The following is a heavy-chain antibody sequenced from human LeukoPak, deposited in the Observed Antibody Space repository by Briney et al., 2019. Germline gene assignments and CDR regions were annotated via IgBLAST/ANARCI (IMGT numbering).Heavy chain of an antibody. CDR3: AREGRRGNFFDY. Sequence: GGSLRLSCAASGFTFSSYSMNWVRQAPGKGLEWVSSISSSSSYIYYADSVKGRFTISRDNAKNSLYLQMNSLRAEDTAVYYWAREGRRGNFFDYWGQGTLVTVSS. CDR2: ISSSSSYI. J-gene: IGHJ4*02. CDR1: GFTFSSYS. V-gene: IGHV3-21*01. D-gene: IGHD6-13*01.